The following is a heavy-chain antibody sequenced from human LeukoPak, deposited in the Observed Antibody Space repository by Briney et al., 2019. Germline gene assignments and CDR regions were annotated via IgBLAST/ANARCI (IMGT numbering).Heavy chain of an antibody. J-gene: IGHJ4*02. CDR2: ISYDGSNK. CDR3: AKDGGG. Sequence: GGSLRLSCAASGFTFRTYDMHWVHQAPGKGLEWVAVISYDGSNKYYADSVKGRFTISRDNSKNTLYLQMNSLRAEDTAVYYCAKDGGGWGQGTLVTVSS. D-gene: IGHD3-16*01. CDR1: GFTFRTYD. V-gene: IGHV3-30*18.